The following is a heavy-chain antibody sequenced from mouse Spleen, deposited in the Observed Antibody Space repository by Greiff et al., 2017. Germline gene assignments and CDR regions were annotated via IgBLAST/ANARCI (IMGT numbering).Heavy chain of an antibody. CDR2: ISSGGSYT. CDR3: ATQTGDYAMDY. CDR1: GFTFSSYA. J-gene: IGHJ4*01. Sequence: EVQLVESGGGLVKPGGSLKLSCAASGFTFSSYAMSWVRQSPEKRLEWVAEISSGGSYTYYPDTVTGRFTISRDNAKNTLYLEMSSLRSEDTAMYYCATQTGDYAMDYWGQGTSVTVSS. V-gene: IGHV5-9-4*01. D-gene: IGHD4-1*01.